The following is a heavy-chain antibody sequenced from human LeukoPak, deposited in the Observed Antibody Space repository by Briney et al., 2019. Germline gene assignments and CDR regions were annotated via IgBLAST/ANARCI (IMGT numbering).Heavy chain of an antibody. J-gene: IGHJ4*02. CDR3: ACGRDDYNLDY. D-gene: IGHD5-24*01. Sequence: VESMQISCMGDGYSFTSYWIGWVRQMAGNGLQGMAIIYPSGSDTRDRPSFQGQVTISADKSISTAYLQWSSLKASDTAMYYCACGRDDYNLDYWGQGTLVTVSS. V-gene: IGHV5-51*01. CDR1: GYSFTSYW. CDR2: IYPSGSDT.